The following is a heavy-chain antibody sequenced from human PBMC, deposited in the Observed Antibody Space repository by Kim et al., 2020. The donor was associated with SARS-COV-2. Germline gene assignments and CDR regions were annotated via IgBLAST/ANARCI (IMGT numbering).Heavy chain of an antibody. D-gene: IGHD3-10*01. V-gene: IGHV4-34*01. CDR3: AGGQDVDSGRYVGMDV. CDR2: INHSGST. Sequence: SETLSLTCAVNGGSFNDYYWSWIRQPPGKGLEWIGEINHSGSTNYNPSLKSRVIISVDTSKNQFSLKLSSVTAADTAVYYCAGGQDVDSGRYVGMDVWG. J-gene: IGHJ6*01. CDR1: GGSFNDYY.